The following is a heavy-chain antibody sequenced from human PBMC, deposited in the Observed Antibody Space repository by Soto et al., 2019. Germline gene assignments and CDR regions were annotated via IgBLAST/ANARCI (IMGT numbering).Heavy chain of an antibody. CDR2: TSYDGSNT. V-gene: IGHV3-30*01. CDR1: GFTFSSFA. CDR3: ARDGNSGYDWDYYYGMDV. J-gene: IGHJ6*02. Sequence: QVQLVESGGGVVQPGRSLRLSCAASGFTFSSFAMHWVRQAPGKGLEWVAVTSYDGSNTYYADSVKGRFTISRDDSKNPLYLQMNSLRAEDTAVYYCARDGNSGYDWDYYYGMDVWGQGTTVTVSS. D-gene: IGHD5-12*01.